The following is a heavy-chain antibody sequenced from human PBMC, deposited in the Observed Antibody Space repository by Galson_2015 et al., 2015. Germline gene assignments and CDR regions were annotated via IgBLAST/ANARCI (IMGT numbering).Heavy chain of an antibody. Sequence: SLRLSCAASGFTFSSYAMSWVRQAPGKGLEWVSAISGSGGSTYYADSVKGRFTISRDNSKNTLYLQMNSLRAEDTAVHYCAKDIAGGRYCTGGVRFSVDYWGQGTLVTVSS. CDR1: GFTFSSYA. CDR3: AKDIAGGRYCTGGVRFSVDY. J-gene: IGHJ4*02. V-gene: IGHV3-23*01. D-gene: IGHD2-8*02. CDR2: ISGSGGST.